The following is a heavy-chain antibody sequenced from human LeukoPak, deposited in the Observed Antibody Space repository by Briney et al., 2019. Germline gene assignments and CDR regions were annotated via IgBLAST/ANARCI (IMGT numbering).Heavy chain of an antibody. Sequence: SETLSLTCTVSGGSISSGAYYWSWIRQPPGKGLEWIGYIYHSGSTYYNPSLKSRVTISVDRSKNQFSLKLSSVTAADTAVYYCARGLPNYYDSSGYCPFDYWGQGTLVTVSS. CDR2: IYHSGST. CDR3: ARGLPNYYDSSGYCPFDY. CDR1: GGSISSGAYY. J-gene: IGHJ4*02. D-gene: IGHD3-22*01. V-gene: IGHV4-30-2*01.